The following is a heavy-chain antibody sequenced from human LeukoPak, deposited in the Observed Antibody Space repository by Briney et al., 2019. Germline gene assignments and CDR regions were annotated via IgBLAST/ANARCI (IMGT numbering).Heavy chain of an antibody. V-gene: IGHV3-23*01. D-gene: IGHD6-19*01. J-gene: IGHJ4*02. CDR2: AGGSDDST. CDR1: GVTFNTYA. Sequence: GGSLRLSCAASGVTFNTYAMSWVRQAPGKGLEWVAVAGGSDDSTHYADSVKGRFTISRDNSKNSLYLQMNSLTAEDTAVYYCTKDLMTGFSSGWYFGYWGQGTLVTVSS. CDR3: TKDLMTGFSSGWYFGY.